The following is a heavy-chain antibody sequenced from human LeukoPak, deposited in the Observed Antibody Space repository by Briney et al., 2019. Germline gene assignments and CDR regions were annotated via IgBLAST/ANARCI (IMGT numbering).Heavy chain of an antibody. D-gene: IGHD3-10*01. CDR3: ARAADGSGSYYNDDYYMDV. Sequence: SETLSLTCTVSGGSISSYYWSWIRQPAGKGLEWIGRIYTSGSTNYNPSLKSRVTMSVDTSKNQFSLKLSSVTAADTAVYYCARAADGSGSYYNDDYYMDVWGKGTTVTVSS. CDR1: GGSISSYY. J-gene: IGHJ6*03. CDR2: IYTSGST. V-gene: IGHV4-4*07.